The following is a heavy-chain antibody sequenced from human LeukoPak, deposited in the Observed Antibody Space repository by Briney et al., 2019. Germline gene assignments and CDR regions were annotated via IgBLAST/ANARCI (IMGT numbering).Heavy chain of an antibody. CDR3: TTELLWYKNWFDP. CDR2: IKSKTDGGTT. D-gene: IGHD3-10*01. J-gene: IGHJ5*02. CDR1: GLTFTNAW. Sequence: GGSLRLSCAASGLTFTNAWMSWVRQAPGKGLEWVGRIKSKTDGGTTDYAAPVKGRFTISRDDSKNTLYLQMNSLKIEDTAVYYCTTELLWYKNWFDPWGQGTLVTVSS. V-gene: IGHV3-15*01.